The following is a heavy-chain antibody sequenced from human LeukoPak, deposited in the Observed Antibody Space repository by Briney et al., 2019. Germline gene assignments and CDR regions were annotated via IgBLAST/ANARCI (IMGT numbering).Heavy chain of an antibody. V-gene: IGHV4-38-2*01. D-gene: IGHD3-9*01. Sequence: SETLSLTCAVSGYSISSGYYWGWIRQPPGKGLEWIGSIYHSGGTHYNPSLKSRVTISVDTSKNQFSLKLSSVTAADTAVYYCARGLTRYYYGMDVWGKGTTVTVSS. CDR3: ARGLTRYYYGMDV. CDR1: GYSISSGYY. CDR2: IYHSGGT. J-gene: IGHJ6*04.